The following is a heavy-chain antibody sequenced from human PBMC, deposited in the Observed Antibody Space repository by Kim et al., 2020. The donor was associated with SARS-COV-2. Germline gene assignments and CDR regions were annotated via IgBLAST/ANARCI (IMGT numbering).Heavy chain of an antibody. D-gene: IGHD6-13*01. V-gene: IGHV3-74*01. CDR3: VRGVREASAGFRLLDH. CDR2: LHGDGNTV. J-gene: IGHJ4*02. CDR1: GFRFGDYR. Sequence: GGSLRLSCAASGFRFGDYRMHWVRQSPGKGPVWVSRLHGDGNTVAYADSVKGRFTVSRDNAKNTLYLEMHSRRAEDTGIYYCVRGVREASAGFRLLDHWGQGTLVTVSS.